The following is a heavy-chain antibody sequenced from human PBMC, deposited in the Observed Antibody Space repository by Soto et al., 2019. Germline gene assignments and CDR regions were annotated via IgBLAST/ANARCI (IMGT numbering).Heavy chain of an antibody. CDR1: GGSISSGGYY. CDR3: ARDNHDIYPARMDV. J-gene: IGHJ6*02. V-gene: IGHV4-31*03. CDR2: IYYSGST. Sequence: PSETLSLTCTVSGGSISSGGYYWSWIRQHPGKGLEWIGYIYYSGSTYYNPSLKSRVTISVDTSKNQFSLKLSSVTAADTAVYYCARDNHDIYPARMDVWGQGTTVTVSS. D-gene: IGHD3-9*01.